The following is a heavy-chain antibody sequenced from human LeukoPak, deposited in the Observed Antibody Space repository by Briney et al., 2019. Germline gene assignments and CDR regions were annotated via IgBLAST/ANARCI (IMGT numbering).Heavy chain of an antibody. J-gene: IGHJ4*02. CDR2: FSAYNGNT. V-gene: IGHV1-18*04. CDR3: ARDDLRAVADPFDY. CDR1: GYTFTGYY. D-gene: IGHD6-19*01. Sequence: ASVNVSCKASGYTFTGYYMHWVRQAPGQGLEWMGWFSAYNGNTNYAQTLQGRVTMTTDTSTSTAYMELRSLRSDDTAVYYCARDDLRAVADPFDYWGQGTLVTVSS.